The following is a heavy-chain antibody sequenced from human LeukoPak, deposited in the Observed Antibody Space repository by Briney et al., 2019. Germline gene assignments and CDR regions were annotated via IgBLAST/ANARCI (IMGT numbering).Heavy chain of an antibody. CDR2: ISGSGGST. Sequence: PGGSLRLSCAASGFTFSSYAMSWVRQAPGKGLEWVSAISGSGGSTYYADSVKGRFTISRDNSKNTLYLQMNSLRAEDTAVYYCAKGYTEWLLTNYFDYWGQGTLVTVSS. CDR1: GFTFSSYA. D-gene: IGHD3-3*01. V-gene: IGHV3-23*01. J-gene: IGHJ4*02. CDR3: AKGYTEWLLTNYFDY.